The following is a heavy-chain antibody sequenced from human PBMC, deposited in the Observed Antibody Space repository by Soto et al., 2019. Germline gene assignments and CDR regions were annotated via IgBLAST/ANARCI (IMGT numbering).Heavy chain of an antibody. J-gene: IGHJ4*02. CDR2: LNSDGSAT. V-gene: IGHV3-74*01. CDR1: GFTFSSYW. D-gene: IGHD3-16*01. CDR3: ARDAELWRLDS. Sequence: EVQLVESGGGLVQPGESLRLSCAASGFTFSSYWMHWVRQAPGKGLVWVSRLNSDGSATTYADSVKGRFTISRDNVKNPLYLQMNSLRAEDTAVYFCARDAELWRLDSWGRGTLVTVCS.